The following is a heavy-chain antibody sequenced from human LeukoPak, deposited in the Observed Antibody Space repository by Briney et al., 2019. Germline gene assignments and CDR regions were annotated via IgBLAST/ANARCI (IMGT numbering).Heavy chain of an antibody. Sequence: GGSLRLSCAASGFTFSSYVMHWVRQAPGKGLEWVAVISYDGSNKYYVDSVKGRFTISRDNSKNTLYLQVNSLRAEDTAVYYCAKDTLRGGGPIWYWGQGTLVTVSS. CDR1: GFTFSSYV. D-gene: IGHD2-21*01. V-gene: IGHV3-30*18. CDR2: ISYDGSNK. CDR3: AKDTLRGGGPIWY. J-gene: IGHJ4*02.